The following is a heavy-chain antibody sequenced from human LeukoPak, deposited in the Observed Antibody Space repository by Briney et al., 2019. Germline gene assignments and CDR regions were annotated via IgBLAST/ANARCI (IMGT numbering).Heavy chain of an antibody. V-gene: IGHV4-59*01. CDR2: IYYSGST. D-gene: IGHD6-13*01. CDR3: ARVGGYSSSWYYFDY. Sequence: SETLSLTCTVSGGSISSYYWSWIRQPPGKGLEWIGYIYYSGSTNYNPSLKSRVTISVDTSKNQFSLKLSSVTAADTAVYYCARVGGYSSSWYYFDYWGQGTRVTVSS. J-gene: IGHJ4*02. CDR1: GGSISSYY.